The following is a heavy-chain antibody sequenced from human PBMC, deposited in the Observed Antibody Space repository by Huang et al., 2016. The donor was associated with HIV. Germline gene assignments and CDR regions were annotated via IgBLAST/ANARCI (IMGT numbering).Heavy chain of an antibody. J-gene: IGHJ3*02. V-gene: IGHV4-34*02. D-gene: IGHD3-3*01. CDR2: VDYNGTV. Sequence: QQWGTGVLKPSETLSLKCAVYGGSLRANYWTWIRQAPGKGLEWIGEVDYNGTVSHNPSLKRRLTLLVDKSRNQVSMKMTSVTAADTAIYYCARNPISGDDAFDMWGRGTRVTVSS. CDR1: GGSLRANY. CDR3: ARNPISGDDAFDM.